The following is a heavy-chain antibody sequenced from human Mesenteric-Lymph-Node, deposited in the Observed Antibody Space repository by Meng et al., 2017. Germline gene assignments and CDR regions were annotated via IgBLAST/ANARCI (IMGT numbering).Heavy chain of an antibody. Sequence: ASVKVSCKASGYTFTSYYMHWVRQAPGQGLEWMGGIIPIFGTANYAQKFQGRVTMTRDTSISTAYMELSRLRSDDTAVYYCARSLPFDYWGQGTLVTVSS. J-gene: IGHJ4*02. CDR3: ARSLPFDY. V-gene: IGHV1-2*02. CDR1: GYTFTSYY. CDR2: IIPIFGTA.